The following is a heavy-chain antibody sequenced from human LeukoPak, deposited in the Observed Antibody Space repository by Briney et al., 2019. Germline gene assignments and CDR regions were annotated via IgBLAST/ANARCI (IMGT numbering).Heavy chain of an antibody. J-gene: IGHJ4*02. Sequence: PGGSLRLSSAPSVFTSSTNAMQRVGQAPGQGLEGVAGISYDVSDKNYADSVKGRLTISRENPKNTLYLQMISRTADDRAVYYCGRAVYRSGGYYFDYWGQGTLVIVSS. CDR2: ISYDVSDK. V-gene: IGHV3-30*04. CDR3: GRAVYRSGGYYFDY. CDR1: VFTSSTNA. D-gene: IGHD6-19*01.